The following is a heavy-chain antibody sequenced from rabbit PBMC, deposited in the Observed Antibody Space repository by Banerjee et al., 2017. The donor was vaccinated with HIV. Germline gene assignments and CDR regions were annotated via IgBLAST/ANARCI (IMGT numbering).Heavy chain of an antibody. D-gene: IGHD7-1*01. J-gene: IGHJ4*01. V-gene: IGHV1S45*01. Sequence: QEQLEESGGDLVKPEGSLTLTCKASGFSFSSGYYMCWVCQAPGKGLEWIACINTSSGNTVYASWAKGRFTISRTSSTTVTLQMTSLTAADTATYFCARDLAAVTGWNFNLWGPGTLVTVS. CDR1: GFSFSSGYY. CDR3: ARDLAAVTGWNFNL. CDR2: INTSSGNT.